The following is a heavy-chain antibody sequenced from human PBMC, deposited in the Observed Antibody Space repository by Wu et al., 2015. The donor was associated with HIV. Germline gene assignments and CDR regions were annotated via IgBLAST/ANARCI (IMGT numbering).Heavy chain of an antibody. J-gene: IGHJ6*02. Sequence: QVQLVESGGEVKKPGDSVKVSCKASGYTFTTYAISWVRQAPGQGLEWMGWISTYNGKTDYTQKVQGRVTLTTDTSTSTAYMELRSLTSDDTAMYYCARSWGEVVPNHYYYSMDVWGQGTTVTVSS. D-gene: IGHD3-22*01. CDR2: ISTYNGKT. V-gene: IGHV1-18*01. CDR3: ARSWGEVVPNHYYYSMDV. CDR1: GYTFTTYA.